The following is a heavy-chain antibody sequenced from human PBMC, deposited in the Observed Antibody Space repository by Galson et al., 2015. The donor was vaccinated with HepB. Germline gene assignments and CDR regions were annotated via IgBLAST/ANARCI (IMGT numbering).Heavy chain of an antibody. CDR3: ARGLDSYDFWSDYPASGMHV. CDR1: GFTFSSYA. V-gene: IGHV3-30-3*01. CDR2: ISYDGSNK. J-gene: IGHJ6*02. Sequence: SLRLSCAASGFTFSSYAMHWVRQAPGKGLEWVAVISYDGSNKYYADSVKGRFTISRDHSKNTLYLQMNSLGAEDTAVYFCARGLDSYDFWSDYPASGMHVCCRGATVTVS. D-gene: IGHD3-3*01.